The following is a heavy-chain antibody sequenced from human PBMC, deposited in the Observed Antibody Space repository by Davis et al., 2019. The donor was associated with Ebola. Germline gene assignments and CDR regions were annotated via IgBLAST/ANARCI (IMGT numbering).Heavy chain of an antibody. D-gene: IGHD2-2*01. V-gene: IGHV3-7*03. J-gene: IGHJ4*02. CDR1: GIIFNSYW. CDR2: IKEDGSDQ. Sequence: GESLKISCAASGIIFNSYWMTWVRQAPGKGLEWVANIKEDGSDQYYVESVKGRFIISRDNAKNSLFLQMNSLRAEDSAVYYCARSLGDVLLVPAALVPDYWGQGTLVTVSS. CDR3: ARSLGDVLLVPAALVPDY.